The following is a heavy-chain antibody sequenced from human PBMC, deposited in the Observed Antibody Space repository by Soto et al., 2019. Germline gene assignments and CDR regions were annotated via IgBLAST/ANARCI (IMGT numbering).Heavy chain of an antibody. Sequence: QVQLQQWGAGLLKPSETLSLTCAVYGGSFSGYYWSWIRQPPGKGLEWIGEINHSGSTNYNPSLKSRVTISVDTSKNQFSLKLSSVTAADPAVYYCARDPVSSGWSIVYYGMDVWGQGTTVTVSS. V-gene: IGHV4-34*01. CDR1: GGSFSGYY. CDR3: ARDPVSSGWSIVYYGMDV. CDR2: INHSGST. D-gene: IGHD6-19*01. J-gene: IGHJ6*02.